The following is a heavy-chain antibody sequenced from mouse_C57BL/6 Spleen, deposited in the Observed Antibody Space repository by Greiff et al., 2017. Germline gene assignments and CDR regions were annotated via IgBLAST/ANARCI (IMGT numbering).Heavy chain of an antibody. D-gene: IGHD2-4*01. CDR2: IYPGNSDT. J-gene: IGHJ3*01. Sequence: EVQLQQSGTVLARPGASVKMSCKTSGYTFTSYWMHWVKQRPGQGLEWIGAIYPGNSDTSYNQKFKGKAKLTAVTSASTAYMELSSLTNEDSAVYYCTSYYDYDGAWFAYWGQGTLVTVSA. CDR1: GYTFTSYW. V-gene: IGHV1-5*01. CDR3: TSYYDYDGAWFAY.